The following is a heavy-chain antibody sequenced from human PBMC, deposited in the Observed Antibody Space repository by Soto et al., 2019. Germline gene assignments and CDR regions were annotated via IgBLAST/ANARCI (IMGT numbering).Heavy chain of an antibody. CDR2: IYHTGRT. CDR1: GGSITSSNW. V-gene: IGHV4-4*02. D-gene: IGHD4-17*01. Sequence: QVQLQESGPGLVKPSGTLSLTCAVSGGSITSSNWWSLVRQPPGKGLEWLGEIYHTGRTNYKPSLQSRVTISADKSKNPVSLKVRSVTAADTAVYYSARSRRTRTTFDCWGQGTLVTVSS. CDR3: ARSRRTRTTFDC. J-gene: IGHJ4*02.